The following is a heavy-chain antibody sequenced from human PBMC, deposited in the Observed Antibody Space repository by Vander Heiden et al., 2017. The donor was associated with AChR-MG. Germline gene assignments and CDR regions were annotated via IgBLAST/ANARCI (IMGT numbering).Heavy chain of an antibody. CDR2: INPDDSDA. J-gene: IGHJ2*01. Sequence: EVQLAQSGPEVIKPGQSLKISCQASGYSFPSDCIAWVRTMPGKGLEWVRFINPDDSDARYSPSFQGKVTSSVDRSISTAFLQWSSLRASDTAVYYCARYNYYYFDLWCPGTLVTVSS. V-gene: IGHV5-51*01. CDR1: GYSFPSDC. CDR3: ARYNYYYFDL. D-gene: IGHD1-20*01.